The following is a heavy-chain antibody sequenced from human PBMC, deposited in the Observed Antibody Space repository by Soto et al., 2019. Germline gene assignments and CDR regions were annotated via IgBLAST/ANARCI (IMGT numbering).Heavy chain of an antibody. D-gene: IGHD6-25*01. V-gene: IGHV3-48*03. J-gene: IGHJ5*02. Sequence: EDLLVESAGALVQPGGALRLSCAASGFTFSAYDMNWVLQATGNGLEMFAYISGSGGAVHHAASVKGRSTISRDNAKNTLLLQLSALRVDATPVYFCTRELGLTCTSAGGSYTWFHVWGQGTLGTVAS. CDR1: GFTFSAYD. CDR3: TRELGLTCTSAGGSYTWFHV. CDR2: ISGSGGAV.